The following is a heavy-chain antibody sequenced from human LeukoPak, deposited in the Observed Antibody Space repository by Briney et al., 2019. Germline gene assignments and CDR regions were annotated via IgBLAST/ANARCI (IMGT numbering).Heavy chain of an antibody. CDR3: ARDESLGDFWSGYFDAFDI. J-gene: IGHJ3*02. Sequence: ETLSLTCAVYGGSFSRYYWSWIRQAPGKGLEWVANIKQDGSEKYYVDSVKGRFTISRDNAKNSLYLQMNSLRAEDTAVYYCARDESLGDFWSGYFDAFDIWGQGTMVTVSS. CDR1: GGSFSRYY. V-gene: IGHV3-7*01. CDR2: IKQDGSEK. D-gene: IGHD3-3*01.